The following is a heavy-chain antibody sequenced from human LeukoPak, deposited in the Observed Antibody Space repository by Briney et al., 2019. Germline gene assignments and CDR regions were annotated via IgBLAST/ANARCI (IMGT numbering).Heavy chain of an antibody. J-gene: IGHJ5*02. D-gene: IGHD1-1*01. CDR2: IYYSGST. Sequence: SETLSLTCIVSGGSISGSAYYWGWIRQPPGKGLEWIGNIYYSGSTYCSPSLKSRITISVDTSKNQFSLKLTSVTAADTAVYYCATNEGPWGQGTLVTVSS. CDR1: GGSISGSAYY. V-gene: IGHV4-39*01. CDR3: ATNEGP.